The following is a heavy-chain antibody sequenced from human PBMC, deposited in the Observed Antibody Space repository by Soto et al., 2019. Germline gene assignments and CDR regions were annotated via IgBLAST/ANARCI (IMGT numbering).Heavy chain of an antibody. CDR2: LFHTGRA. Sequence: SETLSLTCAVSGGSLSSSNWWSWVRQPPGKGLEWIGELFHTGRANYNPSLRSRVAISVDKSKNQFSLRLSSVTATDTAVYYCATAGGDPAHDGRYEASLPPHYYYGMDLWGPGTMPTVFS. V-gene: IGHV4-4*02. J-gene: IGHJ6*02. CDR3: ATAGGDPAHDGRYEASLPPHYYYGMDL. CDR1: GGSLSSSNW. D-gene: IGHD3-16*02.